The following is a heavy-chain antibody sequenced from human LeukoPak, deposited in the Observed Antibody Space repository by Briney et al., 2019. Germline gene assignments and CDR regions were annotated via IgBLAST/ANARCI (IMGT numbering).Heavy chain of an antibody. Sequence: SETLSLTCAVSGDSISNGVKYWSWIRQHPGRGLEWIGYIYHSGRSYYNPSLKSRITMSVDTSKNQFSLNLSSVTAADTAVYYCARDQVECTGGTCQSRVGFDFWGQGTLVTVSS. V-gene: IGHV4-31*11. CDR1: GDSISNGVKY. J-gene: IGHJ4*02. CDR2: IYHSGRS. CDR3: ARDQVECTGGTCQSRVGFDF. D-gene: IGHD2-8*02.